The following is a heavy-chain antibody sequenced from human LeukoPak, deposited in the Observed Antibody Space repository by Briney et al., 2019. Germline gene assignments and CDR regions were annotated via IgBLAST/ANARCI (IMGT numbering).Heavy chain of an antibody. Sequence: GESLKISCQGSGYSFNSYWIGWVRQLPGKGLEWMGLIYPRDSDTIYSPSFQGLATLSVDKSLNTAYLQWSSLKASDTAIYYCARITGDYERTPFYYWGQGTLVTVSS. CDR1: GYSFNSYW. J-gene: IGHJ4*02. V-gene: IGHV5-51*01. CDR3: ARITGDYERTPFYY. CDR2: IYPRDSDT. D-gene: IGHD4-17*01.